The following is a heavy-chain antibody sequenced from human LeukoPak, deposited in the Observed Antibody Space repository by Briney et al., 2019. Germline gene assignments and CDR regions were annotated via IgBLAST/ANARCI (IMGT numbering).Heavy chain of an antibody. V-gene: IGHV4-34*01. Sequence: SETLSLTCAVYGGSFSGYYWSWIRQPPGKGLEWIGEINHSGSTNYNPSLKSRVTISVDTSKNQFSLKLSSVTAADTAVCYCASPRHHWRYFDYWGQGTLVTVSS. CDR2: INHSGST. J-gene: IGHJ4*02. CDR1: GGSFSGYY. CDR3: ASPRHHWRYFDY.